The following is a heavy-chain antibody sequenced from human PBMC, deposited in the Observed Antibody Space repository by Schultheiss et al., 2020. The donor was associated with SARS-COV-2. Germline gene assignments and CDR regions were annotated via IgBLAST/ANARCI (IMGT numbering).Heavy chain of an antibody. V-gene: IGHV3-49*04. CDR2: IRSIAYGATT. CDR3: TRDPNDLAYFSPSLQEGYYFDY. D-gene: IGHD1-1*01. Sequence: GGSLRLSCAASGFSVSSNYLGWVRQAPGKGLEWVGFIRSIAYGATTEYAASVKGRFTISRDDSKSIAFLHMNSLKTEDTAVYYCTRDPNDLAYFSPSLQEGYYFDYWGQGTLVTVSS. CDR1: GFSVSSNY. J-gene: IGHJ4*02.